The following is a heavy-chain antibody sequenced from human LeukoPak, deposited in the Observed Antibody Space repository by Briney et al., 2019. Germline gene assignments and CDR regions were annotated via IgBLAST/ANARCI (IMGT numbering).Heavy chain of an antibody. Sequence: KAGGSLRLSCAASGFTFSSYSMNWVRQAPGKGLEWVSSISSSSSYIYYADSVKGRFTISRDNAKNSLYLQMNSLRAEDTAVYYCARVVAAGRTLENFDYWGQGTLVTVSS. J-gene: IGHJ4*02. D-gene: IGHD6-13*01. CDR2: ISSSSSYI. CDR1: GFTFSSYS. V-gene: IGHV3-21*01. CDR3: ARVVAAGRTLENFDY.